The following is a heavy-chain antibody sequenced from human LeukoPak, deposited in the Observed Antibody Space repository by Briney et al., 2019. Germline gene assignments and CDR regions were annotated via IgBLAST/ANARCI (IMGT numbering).Heavy chain of an antibody. CDR2: IKRDGSLT. CDR3: AGGQSPQIDGIYYDAFDI. Sequence: PGGSLRLSCAASGFAFSTYWMTWVRQAPGKGLEWVANIKRDGSLTHYVDSVKGRFTISRDNAKNSLYLQMNSLRVDDSAVYYCAGGQSPQIDGIYYDAFDIWGQGTMVTVAS. V-gene: IGHV3-7*01. CDR1: GFAFSTYW. D-gene: IGHD1-26*01. J-gene: IGHJ3*02.